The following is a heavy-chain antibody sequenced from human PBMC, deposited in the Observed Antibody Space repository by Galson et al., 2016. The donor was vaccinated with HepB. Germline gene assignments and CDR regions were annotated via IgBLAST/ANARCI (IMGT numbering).Heavy chain of an antibody. Sequence: SLRLSCAVSGFTVSRSYMSWVRQAPGKGLEWVSVIHSGGTTYYADSVKGRFTISRDISKNTLYLQMNSLRAEDTAVYYCAKGDYYWNDVDNWGQGTLVTVSS. CDR1: GFTVSRSY. CDR3: AKGDYYWNDVDN. D-gene: IGHD1-20*01. J-gene: IGHJ4*02. CDR2: IHSGGTT. V-gene: IGHV3-53*05.